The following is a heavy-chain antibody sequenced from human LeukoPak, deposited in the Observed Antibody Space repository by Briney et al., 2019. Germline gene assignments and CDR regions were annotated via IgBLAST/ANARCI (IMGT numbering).Heavy chain of an antibody. V-gene: IGHV3-30*02. J-gene: IGHJ1*01. CDR1: GFTFSNYG. Sequence: GGSLRLSCAASGFTFSNYGMHWVRQAPGKGLKGVAFIRYDGSNKYYADSVKGRFTISRDNSKNTLYLQMNSLRAEDTAVYYCVQSGYSYGYAEYFQQWGQGTLVTVSS. CDR3: VQSGYSYGYAEYFQQ. D-gene: IGHD5-18*01. CDR2: IRYDGSNK.